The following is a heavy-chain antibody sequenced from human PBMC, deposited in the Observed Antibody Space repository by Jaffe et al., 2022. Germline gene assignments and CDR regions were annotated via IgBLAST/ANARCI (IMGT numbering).Heavy chain of an antibody. CDR2: IIPIFGTA. Sequence: QVQLVQSGAEVKKPGSSVKVSCKASGGTFSSYAISWVRQAPGQGLEWMGGIIPIFGTANYAQKFQGRVTITADESTSTAYMELSSLRSEDTAVYYCAICGYSPGYGYYYYYMDVWGKGTTVTVSS. V-gene: IGHV1-69*01. CDR1: GGTFSSYA. D-gene: IGHD5-18*01. J-gene: IGHJ6*03. CDR3: AICGYSPGYGYYYYYMDV.